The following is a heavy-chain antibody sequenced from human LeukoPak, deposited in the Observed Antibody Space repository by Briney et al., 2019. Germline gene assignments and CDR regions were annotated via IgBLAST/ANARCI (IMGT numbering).Heavy chain of an antibody. D-gene: IGHD5-18*01. Sequence: PSETLSLTCTVSGCSISGSSYYWGWIRQPPGKGLEWIGSIYYSGSTYYNPSLKSRVTISVDTSKNQFSLKLNSVTATDTAVYYCARDISYGHFDYWGQGTLVTVSS. J-gene: IGHJ4*02. CDR2: IYYSGST. CDR3: ARDISYGHFDY. CDR1: GCSISGSSYY. V-gene: IGHV4-39*02.